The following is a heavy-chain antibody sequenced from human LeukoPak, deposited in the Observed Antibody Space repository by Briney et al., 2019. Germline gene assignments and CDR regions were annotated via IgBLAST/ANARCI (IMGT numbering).Heavy chain of an antibody. CDR3: ARVNAGDFYYGSGSYYSHFDY. V-gene: IGHV3-7*01. CDR1: GFTFSSYA. J-gene: IGHJ4*02. CDR2: IKEDGNEK. D-gene: IGHD3-10*01. Sequence: GGSLRLSCAASGFTFSSYAMSWVRQAPGKGPEWVANIKEDGNEKYYVDSVRGRFTISRDNAKNSLFLQMNSLRAEDTAVYYCARVNAGDFYYGSGSYYSHFDYWGQGILVTVSS.